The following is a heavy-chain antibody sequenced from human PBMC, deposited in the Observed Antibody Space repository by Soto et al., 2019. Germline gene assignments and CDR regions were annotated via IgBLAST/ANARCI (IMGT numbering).Heavy chain of an antibody. CDR1: GGHISSGGYY. Sequence: TLCLPWTVSGGHISSGGYYWSRIKKNPGKGLEWIGYIYYSGSTYYNPSLKSRVTISVDTSKNQFSLKLSSVTAADTAVYYCARKVAETTFYNHIDYWGQGTLVTVSS. D-gene: IGHD1-1*01. J-gene: IGHJ4*02. CDR2: IYYSGST. V-gene: IGHV4-31*02. CDR3: ARKVAETTFYNHIDY.